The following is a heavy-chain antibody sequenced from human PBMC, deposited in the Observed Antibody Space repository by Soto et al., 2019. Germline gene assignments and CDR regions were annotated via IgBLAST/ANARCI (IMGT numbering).Heavy chain of an antibody. CDR2: INHSGST. Sequence: QVQLQQWRAGLLKPSETLSLTCAVYGGSFSGYYWSWIRQPPGKGLEWIGEINHSGSTNYNPSLKSRVTISVDTSKNQFSLKLSSVTAADTAVYYCARSPPRAARRPFDYWGQGTLVTVSS. J-gene: IGHJ4*02. CDR3: ARSPPRAARRPFDY. D-gene: IGHD6-6*01. CDR1: GGSFSGYY. V-gene: IGHV4-34*01.